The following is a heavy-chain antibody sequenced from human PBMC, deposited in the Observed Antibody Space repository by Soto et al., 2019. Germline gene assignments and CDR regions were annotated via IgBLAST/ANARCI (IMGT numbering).Heavy chain of an antibody. J-gene: IGHJ4*02. CDR3: AHSKSIVREGSFDY. D-gene: IGHD1-26*01. CDR1: GLSLSTSGVG. CDR2: IYWDDDK. V-gene: IGHV2-5*02. Sequence: QITFKESGPTLVKPTQTLTLTCTFSGLSLSTSGVGVGWIRQPPGKALEWLALIYWDDDKRYSPSLKSRLTITKDTSKKQVVLTMTNMDPVDTATYYCAHSKSIVREGSFDYWGQGTLVTVSS.